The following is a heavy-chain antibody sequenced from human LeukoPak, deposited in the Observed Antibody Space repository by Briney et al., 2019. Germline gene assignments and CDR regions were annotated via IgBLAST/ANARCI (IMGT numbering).Heavy chain of an antibody. CDR2: ISSSSSYI. CDR3: ARDQVPAAMGAPFDY. CDR1: GFTFSSYS. V-gene: IGHV3-21*01. Sequence: GGSLRLSCAASGFTFSSYSMNWVRQAPGKGLEWVSSISSSSSYIYYADSVKGRFTISKDNAKNSLYLQMNSLRAEDTAVYYCARDQVPAAMGAPFDYWGQGTLVTVSS. D-gene: IGHD2-2*01. J-gene: IGHJ4*02.